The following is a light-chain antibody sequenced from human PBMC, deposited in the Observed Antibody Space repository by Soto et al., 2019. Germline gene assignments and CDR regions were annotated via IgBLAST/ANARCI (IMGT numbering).Light chain of an antibody. V-gene: IGLV2-14*03. J-gene: IGLJ2*01. CDR1: SNDVGGYDY. CDR3: SSYTSRATLV. Sequence: QSALTQPASVSGSPGQSITISCTGTSNDVGGYDYVTWYQHHPGKAPKLMIYDVSNRPSGISDRFSVSKSGNTASLTISGVQAEDEAHYYCSSYTSRATLVFGGGTKLTVL. CDR2: DVS.